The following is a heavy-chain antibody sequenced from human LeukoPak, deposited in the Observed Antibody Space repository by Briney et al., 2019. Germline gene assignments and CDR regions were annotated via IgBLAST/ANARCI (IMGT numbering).Heavy chain of an antibody. D-gene: IGHD3-10*01. CDR3: AREEGYYGMGRSYYFDY. CDR1: GGSISSGSYY. V-gene: IGHV4-61*02. Sequence: SETLSLTCTVSGGSISSGSYYGSWIRQPAGKGLEWVGSIYSSGSTNYNPSLKSRATISVDTSKKQFFLKRSFVTAAALAVYFCAREEGYYGMGRSYYFDYWGQGTLVTVSS. CDR2: IYSSGST. J-gene: IGHJ4*02.